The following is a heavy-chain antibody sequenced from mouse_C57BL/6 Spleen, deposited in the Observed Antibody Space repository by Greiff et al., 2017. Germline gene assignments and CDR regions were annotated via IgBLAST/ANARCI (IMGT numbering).Heavy chain of an antibody. V-gene: IGHV1-26*01. CDR2: INPNNGGT. Sequence: EVQLQQSGPELVKPGASVKISCKASGYTFTDYYMNWVKQSHGKSLEWIGDINPNNGGTSYNQKFKGKATLTVDKSSSTAYMELRSLTSEDSAVYYCARRDYYGSSAPDYWGQGTTLTVSS. CDR3: ARRDYYGSSAPDY. D-gene: IGHD1-1*01. CDR1: GYTFTDYY. J-gene: IGHJ2*01.